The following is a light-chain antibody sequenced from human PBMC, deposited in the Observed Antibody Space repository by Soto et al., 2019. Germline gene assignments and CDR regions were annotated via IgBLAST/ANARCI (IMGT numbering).Light chain of an antibody. CDR3: QQYNNDWT. J-gene: IGKJ1*01. CDR2: DVS. CDR1: QGIGNA. V-gene: IGKV1-17*01. Sequence: DSQMTQSPSSLSASVGYIVTITFRASQGIGNALGWYQQKPGKPPKVLIYDVSSLQSGVPSRFSGSGSVTEFTLTISSLQPDDFATYYCQQYNNDWTFGQGTKVDI.